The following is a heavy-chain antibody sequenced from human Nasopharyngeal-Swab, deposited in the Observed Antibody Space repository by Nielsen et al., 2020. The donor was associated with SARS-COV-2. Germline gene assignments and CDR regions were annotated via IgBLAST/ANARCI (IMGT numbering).Heavy chain of an antibody. J-gene: IGHJ6*02. D-gene: IGHD3-10*01. CDR1: GFTFSNYS. V-gene: IGHV3-21*01. Sequence: GGSLRLSCAASGFTFSNYSMNWVRQAPGKGLEWVSSISSSTSYIYYADSVKGRFTISRDNAKNSLYLQMNSLRAEDTAVYYWARDGFGESPYYYYYYGMDVWGQGTTVTVSS. CDR2: ISSSTSYI. CDR3: ARDGFGESPYYYYYYGMDV.